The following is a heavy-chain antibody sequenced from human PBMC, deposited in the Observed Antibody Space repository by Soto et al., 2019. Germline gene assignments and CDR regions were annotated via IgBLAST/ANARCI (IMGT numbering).Heavy chain of an antibody. Sequence: QVQLVESGGGVVQPGRSLRLSCAASGFTFSSYGMHWVRQAPGKGLEWVAVIWYDGSNKYYADSVKGRFTISRDNSKNTLYLQMNSLRAEDTAVYYCAREVWSSWYFDYWGQGTLVTVSS. V-gene: IGHV3-33*01. CDR1: GFTFSSYG. D-gene: IGHD6-13*01. J-gene: IGHJ4*02. CDR2: IWYDGSNK. CDR3: AREVWSSWYFDY.